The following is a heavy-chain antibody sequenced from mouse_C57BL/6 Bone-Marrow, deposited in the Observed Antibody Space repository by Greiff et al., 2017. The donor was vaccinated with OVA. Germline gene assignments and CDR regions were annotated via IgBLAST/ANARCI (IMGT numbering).Heavy chain of an antibody. CDR1: GYTFTDYY. D-gene: IGHD3-1*01. V-gene: IGHV1-26*01. CDR3: ARSGEGLAGFAY. J-gene: IGHJ3*01. Sequence: EVQLQQPGPELVKPGASVKLSCKASGYTFTDYYMNWVKQSHGKSLEWIGDINPNNGGTSYNQKFKGKSTLTVDKSSSTAYMELRSLTSEESAVYYCARSGEGLAGFAYWGQGTLVTVSA. CDR2: INPNNGGT.